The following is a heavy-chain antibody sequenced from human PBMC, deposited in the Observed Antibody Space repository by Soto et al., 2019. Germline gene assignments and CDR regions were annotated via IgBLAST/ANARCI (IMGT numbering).Heavy chain of an antibody. CDR3: ARQLRDSSGWGTGWFDP. Sequence: SETLSLTCTVSGGSISSSSYYWGWIRQPPGKGLEWIGSIYYSGSTYYNPSLKSRVTISVDTSKNQFSLKLSSVTAADTAVYYCARQLRDSSGWGTGWFDPWGQGTLVTVSS. V-gene: IGHV4-39*01. CDR1: GGSISSSSYY. J-gene: IGHJ5*02. D-gene: IGHD6-19*01. CDR2: IYYSGST.